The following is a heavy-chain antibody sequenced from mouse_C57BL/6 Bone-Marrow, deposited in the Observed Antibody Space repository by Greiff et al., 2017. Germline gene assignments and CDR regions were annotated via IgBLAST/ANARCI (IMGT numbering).Heavy chain of an antibody. Sequence: EVQLQQSGPVLVKPGASVKMSCKASGYTFTDYYMNWVKQSHGKSLEWIGVINPYNGGTSYNQKFKGKATLTVDKSSSTAYMELNSLTSEDSAVYYCARGTVDWYFDVWGTGTTVTVSS. CDR3: ARGTVDWYFDV. CDR1: GYTFTDYY. D-gene: IGHD1-1*01. J-gene: IGHJ1*03. V-gene: IGHV1-19*01. CDR2: INPYNGGT.